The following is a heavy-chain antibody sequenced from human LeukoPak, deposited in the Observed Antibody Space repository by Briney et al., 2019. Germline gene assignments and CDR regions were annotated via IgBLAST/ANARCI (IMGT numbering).Heavy chain of an antibody. J-gene: IGHJ4*02. CDR1: GYTFTNYY. V-gene: IGHV1-46*01. CDR2: INPSGGRT. Sequence: ASVTVSFKASGYTFTNYYMQWVGQAPGQGREGMGMINPSGGRTSYAQKFQGRETINRDRSTSTVYMELSSLRSEDTAVYYCARDRSTHDYWGQGTLVTVSS. D-gene: IGHD2-15*01. CDR3: ARDRSTHDY.